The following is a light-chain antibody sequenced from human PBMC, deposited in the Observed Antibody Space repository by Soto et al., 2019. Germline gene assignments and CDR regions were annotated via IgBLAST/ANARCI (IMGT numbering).Light chain of an antibody. V-gene: IGKV3D-20*01. J-gene: IGKJ1*01. Sequence: EVVLTQSPATLSLSPGERATLSCGASQPVSNNYLAWYQQKPGLAPRLLIFDASSRATGIPDRFSGSGSGTDFTLTISRVELEDVAVYFYQQYGSSPQTFGQGTKVDI. CDR1: QPVSNNY. CDR2: DAS. CDR3: QQYGSSPQT.